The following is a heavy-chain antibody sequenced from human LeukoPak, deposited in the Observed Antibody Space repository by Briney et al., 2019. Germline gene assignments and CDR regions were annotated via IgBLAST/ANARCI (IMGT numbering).Heavy chain of an antibody. Sequence: NPGGSLRLSCAASGFTFSIAWMTWVRQAPGKGLEWVGRIKSKRDGGEMDYAAPVKGRFTISRDDSKDMLYLQMNSLKIEDAAVYYCTTVGSAWNFDYWGQGTLVTVSS. CDR1: GFTFSIAW. CDR2: IKSKRDGGEM. J-gene: IGHJ4*02. D-gene: IGHD6-25*01. V-gene: IGHV3-15*01. CDR3: TTVGSAWNFDY.